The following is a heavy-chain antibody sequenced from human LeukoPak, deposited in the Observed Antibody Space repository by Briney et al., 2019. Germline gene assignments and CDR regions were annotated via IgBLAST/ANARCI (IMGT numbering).Heavy chain of an antibody. V-gene: IGHV3-30*18. J-gene: IGHJ4*02. CDR2: ISYDGSNK. D-gene: IGHD3-3*01. Sequence: GGSLRLSCAASGFTFSSYGMHWVRQAPGKWLEWVAVISYDGSNKYYADSVKGRFTISRDNSKNTLYLQMNSLRAEDTAVYYGAKPSAITIFRRGGAHFDYWGQGTLVTVSS. CDR3: AKPSAITIFRRGGAHFDY. CDR1: GFTFSSYG.